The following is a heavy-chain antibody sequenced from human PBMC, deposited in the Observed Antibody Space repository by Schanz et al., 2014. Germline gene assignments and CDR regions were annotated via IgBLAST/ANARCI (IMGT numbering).Heavy chain of an antibody. CDR2: IKQDESEK. J-gene: IGHJ4*02. D-gene: IGHD6-13*01. CDR3: VSQTGSPNY. CDR1: GLIFSNYV. V-gene: IGHV3-7*01. Sequence: EVQLLESGGGLVQPGGSLKLSCAASGLIFSNYVMSWVRQAPGKGLEWVANIKQDESEKYYVDSVKGRFTISRDNAKNSLFLHMNSLRAEDTAVYFCVSQTGSPNYWGQGTLVTVSS.